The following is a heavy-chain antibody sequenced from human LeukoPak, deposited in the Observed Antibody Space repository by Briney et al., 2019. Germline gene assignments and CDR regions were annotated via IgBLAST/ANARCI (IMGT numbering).Heavy chain of an antibody. CDR2: ISSSSSYI. V-gene: IGHV3-21*01. D-gene: IGHD3-22*01. CDR1: GFTFSSYS. CDR3: ARDISSSGTLDY. Sequence: KPGGSLRLSCAASGFTFSSYSMNWVRQAPGKGLEWVSSISSSSSYIYYADSVKDRFTISRDNAKNSLYLQMNSLRAEDTAVYYCARDISSSGTLDYWGQGTLVTVSS. J-gene: IGHJ4*02.